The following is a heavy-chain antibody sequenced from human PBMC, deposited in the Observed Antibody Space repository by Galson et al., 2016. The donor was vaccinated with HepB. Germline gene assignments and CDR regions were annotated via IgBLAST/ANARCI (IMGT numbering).Heavy chain of an antibody. V-gene: IGHV3-21*01. D-gene: IGHD2-21*01. CDR2: ISSSSTYI. CDR1: GFTFSTYS. CDR3: ARAGEMPAGISGFNWFDP. J-gene: IGHJ5*02. Sequence: SLRLSCAASGFTFSTYSMNWVRQAPGKGQEWVSSISSSSTYIYYADSLTVRFTISRDNAKSSLYLQMNSLRAEETAGYYWARAGEMPAGISGFNWFDPWGQGTPVTVSS.